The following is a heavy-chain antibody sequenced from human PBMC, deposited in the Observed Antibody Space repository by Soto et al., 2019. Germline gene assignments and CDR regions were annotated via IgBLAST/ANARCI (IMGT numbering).Heavy chain of an antibody. J-gene: IGHJ4*02. D-gene: IGHD2-15*01. Sequence: QVQLQQWGAGLLKPSETLSLTCAVYGGSFSGYYWSWIRQPPGKGLEWIGEINHSGSTNYNPSLKSRVTISLDTSKNQFSLKLSSVTAADTAVYYCARRSSGYCSGGSCYSRHYFDYWGQGTLVTVSS. CDR2: INHSGST. V-gene: IGHV4-34*01. CDR1: GGSFSGYY. CDR3: ARRSSGYCSGGSCYSRHYFDY.